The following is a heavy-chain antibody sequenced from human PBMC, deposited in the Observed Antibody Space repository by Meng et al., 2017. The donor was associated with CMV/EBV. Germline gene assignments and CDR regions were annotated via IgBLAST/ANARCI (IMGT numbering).Heavy chain of an antibody. CDR3: ARGAFIVGATRYYGMYV. Sequence: GESLKISCAASGFTFSSYSMNWVRQAPGKGLEWVSSISSSSSYIYYADSVKGRFTISRDNAKNSLYLQMNSLRAEDTAVYYCARGAFIVGATRYYGMYVWGQWTTVPFSS. D-gene: IGHD1-26*01. CDR2: ISSSSSYI. CDR1: GFTFSSYS. J-gene: IGHJ6*02. V-gene: IGHV3-21*01.